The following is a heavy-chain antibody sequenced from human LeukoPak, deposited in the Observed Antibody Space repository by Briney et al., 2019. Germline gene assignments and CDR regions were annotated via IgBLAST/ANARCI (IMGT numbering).Heavy chain of an antibody. J-gene: IGHJ6*02. CDR3: ARDQNDSSGYYSLYYYYYGMDV. D-gene: IGHD3-22*01. Sequence: GRSLRLSCAASGFTFCSYAMHWVRQAPGKGLEWVAVISYDGSSKYYADSVKGRFTISRDNSKNTLYLQMNSLRAEDTAVYYCARDQNDSSGYYSLYYYYYGMDVWGQGTTVTVSS. V-gene: IGHV3-30*01. CDR1: GFTFCSYA. CDR2: ISYDGSSK.